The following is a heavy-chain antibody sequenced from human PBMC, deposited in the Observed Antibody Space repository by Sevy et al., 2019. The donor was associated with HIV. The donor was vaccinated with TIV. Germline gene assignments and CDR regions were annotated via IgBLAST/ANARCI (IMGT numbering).Heavy chain of an antibody. CDR1: GFTFGDYC. V-gene: IGHV3-49*04. J-gene: IGHJ4*02. D-gene: IGHD6-13*01. Sequence: GGSLRLSCTASGFTFGDYCMSWVRQAPGKGLEWVAFLKSDVYGGTVDHAAPWRGRFVISRDVSKTIAYLQMNDLKTEDTGVYYCTRWKAAQSIFDYWGQGALVTVSS. CDR2: LKSDVYGGTV. CDR3: TRWKAAQSIFDY.